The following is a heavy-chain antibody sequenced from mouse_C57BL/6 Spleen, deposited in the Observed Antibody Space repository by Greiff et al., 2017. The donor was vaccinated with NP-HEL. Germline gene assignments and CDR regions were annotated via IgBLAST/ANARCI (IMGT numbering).Heavy chain of an antibody. D-gene: IGHD2-3*01. J-gene: IGHJ2*01. CDR3: ARDLDD. CDR2: INPNNGGT. Sequence: VQLQQSGPELVKPGASVKISCKASGYTFTDYYMNWVKQSHGKSLEWIGDINPNNGGTSYNQKFKGKATLTVDKSSSTAYMELRSLTSEDSAVYYCARDLDDWGQGTTLTVSS. CDR1: GYTFTDYY. V-gene: IGHV1-26*01.